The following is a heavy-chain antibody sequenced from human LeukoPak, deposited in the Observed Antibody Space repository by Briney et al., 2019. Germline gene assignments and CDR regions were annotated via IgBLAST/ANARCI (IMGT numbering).Heavy chain of an antibody. CDR1: GFTPSSNY. V-gene: IGHV3-53*01. CDR2: IYGDGRI. Sequence: PGGSLRLSCAASGFTPSSNYMSWVRQAPGKGLEWVSVIYGDGRIHYADSVKGRFTISRDDSKNTLYLQMNSLRAEDTAVYYCARESGYSYGLAGFFDYWGQGTLVTVSS. D-gene: IGHD5-18*01. CDR3: ARESGYSYGLAGFFDY. J-gene: IGHJ4*02.